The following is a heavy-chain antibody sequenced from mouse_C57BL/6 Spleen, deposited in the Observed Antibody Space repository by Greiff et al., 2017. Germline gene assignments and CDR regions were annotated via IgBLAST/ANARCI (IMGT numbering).Heavy chain of an antibody. V-gene: IGHV1-82*01. CDR2: IYPGDGDT. J-gene: IGHJ2*01. D-gene: IGHD2-5*01. CDR1: GYAFSSSW. CDR3: ARAAYYSNYFDY. Sequence: VQLVESGPELVKPGASVKISCKASGYAFSSSWMNWVKQRPGKGLEWIGRIYPGDGDTNYNGKFKGKATLTADKSSSTAYMQLSSLTSEDSAVYFCARAAYYSNYFDYWGQGTTLTVSS.